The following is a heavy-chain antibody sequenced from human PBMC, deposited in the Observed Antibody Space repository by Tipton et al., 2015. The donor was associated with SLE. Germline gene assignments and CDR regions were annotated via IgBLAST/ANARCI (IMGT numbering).Heavy chain of an antibody. Sequence: TLSLTCSVSGGSISSDHWIWIRQPPGKGLEWLGYISDGGGTNYNPSLKSRVIISVDTSKNQFSLKLSSVTAADTAVYYCARHLNWRSWYIDLWGRGTLVTVSS. CDR1: GGSISSDH. CDR2: ISDGGGT. J-gene: IGHJ2*01. CDR3: ARHLNWRSWYIDL. V-gene: IGHV4-59*08. D-gene: IGHD1-1*01.